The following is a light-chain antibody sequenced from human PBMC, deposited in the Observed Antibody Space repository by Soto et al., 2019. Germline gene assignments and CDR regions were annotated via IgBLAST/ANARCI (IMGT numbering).Light chain of an antibody. CDR2: AAS. CDR1: QTLSINS. Sequence: EIVLTQSPDTLSLSPGERATLFCRASQTLSINSLAWYQQKPGQAPRLLIYAASTRDTGIPDRFNGSGSGTDFALTINRLEPEDFAVYYCQQYDGAPLTFGHGTKVDIK. CDR3: QQYDGAPLT. V-gene: IGKV3-20*01. J-gene: IGKJ3*01.